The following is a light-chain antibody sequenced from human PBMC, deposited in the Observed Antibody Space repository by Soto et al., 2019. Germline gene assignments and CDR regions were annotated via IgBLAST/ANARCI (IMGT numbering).Light chain of an antibody. V-gene: IGKV3-20*01. J-gene: IGKJ5*01. CDR2: GAS. Sequence: IVLTQSPGTLSLSKRERATLSCRAGQSVSSNYLAWYQQKPGQAPRLLIYGASSRATGIPDKFSGSGSGTDFTLTIDGLEPEDFAVYYCQQYGDSPITFGQGTRLEIK. CDR3: QQYGDSPIT. CDR1: QSVSSNY.